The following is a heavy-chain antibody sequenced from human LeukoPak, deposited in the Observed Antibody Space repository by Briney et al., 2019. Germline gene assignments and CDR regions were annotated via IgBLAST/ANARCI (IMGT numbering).Heavy chain of an antibody. Sequence: NPSETLSLTCTVSGGSISSYYWSWIRQPPGKGLEWIGCIYYSGSTNYNPSLKSRVTISVDTSKNQFSLELSSVTAADTAVYYCARVGYDSSGYPNDAFDIWGQGTMVAVSS. J-gene: IGHJ3*02. V-gene: IGHV4-59*01. CDR2: IYYSGST. D-gene: IGHD3-22*01. CDR1: GGSISSYY. CDR3: ARVGYDSSGYPNDAFDI.